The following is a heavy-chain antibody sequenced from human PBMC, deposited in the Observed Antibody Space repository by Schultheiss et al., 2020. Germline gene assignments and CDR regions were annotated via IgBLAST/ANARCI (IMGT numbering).Heavy chain of an antibody. V-gene: IGHV4-61*01. CDR3: ARGYRMRYCSGGSCPEKNYGMDV. J-gene: IGHJ6*02. Sequence: SQTLSLTCTVAGGSVSSGSYYWSWIRQPPGKGLEWIGYIYYSGSTNYNPSLKSRVTISIDTSKNQFSLKLSSVTAADTAVYYCARGYRMRYCSGGSCPEKNYGMDVWGQGTTVTVSS. CDR1: GGSVSSGSYY. CDR2: IYYSGST. D-gene: IGHD2-15*01.